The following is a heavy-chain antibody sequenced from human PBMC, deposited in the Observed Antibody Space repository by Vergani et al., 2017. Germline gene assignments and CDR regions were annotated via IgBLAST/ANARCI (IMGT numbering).Heavy chain of an antibody. CDR1: GFTFSSYA. CDR2: ISYDGSNK. CDR3: ARYPAPTRYYYYMDV. Sequence: QVQLVESGGGVVQPGRSLRLSCAASGFTFSSYAMHWVRQAPGKGLEWVAVISYDGSNKYYADSVKGRFTISRDNSKNTLYLQMNSLRAEDTAVYYCARYPAPTRYYYYMDVWGKGTTVTVSS. V-gene: IGHV3-30-3*01. J-gene: IGHJ6*03.